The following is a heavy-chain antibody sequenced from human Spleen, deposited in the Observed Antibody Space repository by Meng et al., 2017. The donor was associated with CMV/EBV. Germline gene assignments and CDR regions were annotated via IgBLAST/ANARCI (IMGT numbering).Heavy chain of an antibody. D-gene: IGHD2-2*01. CDR1: GYTFINYY. J-gene: IGHJ4*02. CDR3: ARERGDIVVATANSELDY. CDR2: INPSGGST. V-gene: IGHV1-46*01. Sequence: ASVKVSCKASGYTFINYYMHWVRQAPGQGLEWMGMINPSGGSTTYAQRFQGRVTMTRDTSTSTVYTEMSSPRSEDTAVYYCARERGDIVVATANSELDYWGQGTLVTVSS.